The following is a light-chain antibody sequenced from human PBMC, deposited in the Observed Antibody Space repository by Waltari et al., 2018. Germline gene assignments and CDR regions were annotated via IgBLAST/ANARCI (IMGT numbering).Light chain of an antibody. V-gene: IGLV2-14*01. J-gene: IGLJ3*02. CDR1: SSDIGAYNF. CDR2: EVS. CDR3: SSYTNSNTYV. Sequence: QSALTQPASVSGSPGQSITISCTGSSSDIGAYNFVSWYQQHPGKAPKLLLYEVSSRPSGVSHRFSGSKSGNTASLTISGLQTEDETDYYCSSYTNSNTYVFGGGTKLTVL.